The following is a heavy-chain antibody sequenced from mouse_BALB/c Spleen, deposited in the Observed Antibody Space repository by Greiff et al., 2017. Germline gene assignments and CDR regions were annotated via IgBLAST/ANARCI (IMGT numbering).Heavy chain of an antibody. CDR3: ARRYYYGSSYWYFDV. J-gene: IGHJ1*01. Sequence: LQESGAELARPGASVKLSCKASGYTFTSYWMQWVKQRPGQGLDWIGAIYPGDGDTRYTQKFKGKATLTADKSSSTAYMQLSSLASEDSAVYYCARRYYYGSSYWYFDVWGAGTTGTVSS. CDR2: IYPGDGDT. V-gene: IGHV1-87*01. CDR1: GYTFTSYW. D-gene: IGHD1-1*01.